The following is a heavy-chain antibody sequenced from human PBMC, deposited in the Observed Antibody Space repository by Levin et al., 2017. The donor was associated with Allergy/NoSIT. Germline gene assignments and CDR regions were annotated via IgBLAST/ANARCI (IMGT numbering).Heavy chain of an antibody. CDR2: IYSGGST. D-gene: IGHD7-27*01. V-gene: IGHV3-66*02. CDR3: ARADLELGDWYFDL. CDR1: GFTVSSNY. Sequence: GESLKISCAASGFTVSSNYMSWVRQAPGKGLEWVSVIYSGGSTYYADSVKGRFTISRDNSKNTLYLQMNSLRAEDTAVYYCARADLELGDWYFDLWGRGTLVTVSS. J-gene: IGHJ2*01.